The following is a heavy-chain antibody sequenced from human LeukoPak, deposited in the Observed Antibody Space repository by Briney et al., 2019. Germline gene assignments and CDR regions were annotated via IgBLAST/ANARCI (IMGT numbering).Heavy chain of an antibody. J-gene: IGHJ6*03. CDR3: AKYNGDYYYYYYMDV. CDR2: ISGSGGST. V-gene: IGHV3-23*01. Sequence: GGSLRLSCAASGFTFSSYAMSWVRQAPGKGLEWVSAISGSGGSTYYADSVKGRFTISRDNSKNTLYLQMNSLRAEDTAEYYCAKYNGDYYYYYYMDVWGKGTTVTVSS. CDR1: GFTFSSYA. D-gene: IGHD4-17*01.